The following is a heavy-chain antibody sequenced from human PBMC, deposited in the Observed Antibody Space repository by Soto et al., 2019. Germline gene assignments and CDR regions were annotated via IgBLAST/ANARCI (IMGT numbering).Heavy chain of an antibody. J-gene: IGHJ4*02. CDR3: ARGDSQVSSVFDY. Sequence: SSETLSLTCTVSVGPFPNGGYYWSWIRQEPGKGLEWIGYTHYSGDTSYNPSLRSRVTISTDTSKTQFSLRLRSVTSADTAVYYCARGDSQVSSVFDYWGQGMLVTV. D-gene: IGHD3-16*01. CDR2: THYSGDT. V-gene: IGHV4-31*03. CDR1: VGPFPNGGYY.